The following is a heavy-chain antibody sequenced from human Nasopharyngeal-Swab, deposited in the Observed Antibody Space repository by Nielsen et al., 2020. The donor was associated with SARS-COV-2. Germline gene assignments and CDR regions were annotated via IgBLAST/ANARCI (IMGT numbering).Heavy chain of an antibody. J-gene: IGHJ6*03. CDR1: GFTFSNAW. CDR2: IKSKTDGGTT. CDR3: TTDPQQWLVEYYYYMDV. V-gene: IGHV3-15*01. D-gene: IGHD6-19*01. Sequence: LSLTCAASGFTFSNAWMSWVRQAPWKGLEWVGRIKSKTDGGTTDYAAPVKGRFTISRDDSKNTLYLQMNSLKTEDTAVYYCTTDPQQWLVEYYYYMDVWGKGTTVTVSS.